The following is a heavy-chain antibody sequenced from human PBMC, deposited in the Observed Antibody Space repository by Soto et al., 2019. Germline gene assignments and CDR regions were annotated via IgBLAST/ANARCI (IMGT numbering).Heavy chain of an antibody. CDR2: ISGSGGST. CDR1: GFTFSSYA. J-gene: IGHJ4*02. CDR3: ARSEYCSGGTCYSLSPYYFDY. D-gene: IGHD2-15*01. Sequence: EVQLLESGGGLVQPGGSLRLSCAASGFTFSSYAMSWVRQAPGKGLEWVSSISGSGGSTYYADSVKGRFTTSRDNSKNTLYLQMNSLRAEDTTVYYCARSEYCSGGTCYSLSPYYFDYWGQGTLVTVSS. V-gene: IGHV3-23*01.